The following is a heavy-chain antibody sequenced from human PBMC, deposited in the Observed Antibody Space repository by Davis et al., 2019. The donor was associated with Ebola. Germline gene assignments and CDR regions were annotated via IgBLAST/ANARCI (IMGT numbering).Heavy chain of an antibody. D-gene: IGHD6-19*01. Sequence: PGGSLRLSCAASGFTFRSYEMNWVRQAPGKGLEWISYISSSGSITYYADSVKGRFTIYRDNAKNSLYLQMNSLRAGDTAVYYCACTVAGSDAFDIWGQGTMVTASS. J-gene: IGHJ3*02. V-gene: IGHV3-48*03. CDR3: ACTVAGSDAFDI. CDR2: ISSSGSIT. CDR1: GFTFRSYE.